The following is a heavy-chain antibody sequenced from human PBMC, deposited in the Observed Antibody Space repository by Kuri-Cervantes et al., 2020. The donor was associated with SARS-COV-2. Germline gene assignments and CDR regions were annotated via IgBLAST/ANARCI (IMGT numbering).Heavy chain of an antibody. CDR1: GYSISSGYY. D-gene: IGHD6-6*01. V-gene: IGHV4-38-2*01. CDR2: IYHRGSS. CDR3: ARRGAGSSSAAFDI. J-gene: IGHJ3*02. Sequence: SCAVSGYSISSGYYWGWIRQPPGKGLEWIGIIYHRGSSYYNPSLRSRVTVSVDTSKNQFSLKLSSVTAADTAVYYCARRGAGSSSAAFDIWGQGTMVTVSS.